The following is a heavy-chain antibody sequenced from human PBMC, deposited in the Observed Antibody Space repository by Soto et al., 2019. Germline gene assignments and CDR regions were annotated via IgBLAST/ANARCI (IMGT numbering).Heavy chain of an antibody. Sequence: SVKVSCKASGGTFSSYAISWVRQAPGQGLEWMGGIIPIFGTANYAQKFQGRVTITADESTSTAYMELSSLRSEDTAVYYCARDLWYSDFLSVSKPHYPNVMDFWAQGPTVTVSS. D-gene: IGHD3-9*01. CDR2: IIPIFGTA. J-gene: IGHJ6*02. CDR1: GGTFSSYA. CDR3: ARDLWYSDFLSVSKPHYPNVMDF. V-gene: IGHV1-69*13.